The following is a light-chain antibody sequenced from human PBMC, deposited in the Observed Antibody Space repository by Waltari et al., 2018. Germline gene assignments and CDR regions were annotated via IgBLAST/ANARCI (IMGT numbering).Light chain of an antibody. CDR1: TIAASNY. V-gene: IGLV2-8*01. Sequence: QSALTQPPSASGSPGQSVTISCPAATIAASNYTPWYPQHPGKAPKLIIHEVHKRPSGVPDRFAGSKSGNTASLTVSGLQPEDESNYYCFAYLGSDSWVFGGGTKLTVL. CDR2: EVH. J-gene: IGLJ3*02. CDR3: FAYLGSDSWV.